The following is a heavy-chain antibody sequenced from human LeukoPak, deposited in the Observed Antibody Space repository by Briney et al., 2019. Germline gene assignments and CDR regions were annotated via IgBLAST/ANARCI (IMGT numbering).Heavy chain of an antibody. Sequence: SQTLSLTCTVSGGSISSGGYYWGWLRQHPGTGLEWIGYIYYSGSTYYNPSLKSRVTISVDTSKNQFSLKLSSVTAADTAVYYWARVCTSCYEGKWYFDLWGRGTLVTVSS. J-gene: IGHJ2*01. CDR3: ARVCTSCYEGKWYFDL. CDR2: IYYSGST. CDR1: GGSISSGGYY. D-gene: IGHD2-2*01. V-gene: IGHV4-31*03.